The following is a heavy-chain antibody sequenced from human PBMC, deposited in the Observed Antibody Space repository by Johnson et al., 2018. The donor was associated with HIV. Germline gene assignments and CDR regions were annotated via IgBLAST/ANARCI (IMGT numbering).Heavy chain of an antibody. Sequence: VQLVESGGGLVQPGGSLRLSCAASGFTFSSYCMSWVRQAPGKGLEWVANIKQDGSEKYYVDSVKGRFTISRDNSKNTLYLQMNSLRAEDTAVYYCAREGYSGYDSSGDAFDIWGQGTMVTVSS. CDR1: GFTFSSYC. D-gene: IGHD5-12*01. V-gene: IGHV3-7*05. CDR3: AREGYSGYDSSGDAFDI. J-gene: IGHJ3*02. CDR2: IKQDGSEK.